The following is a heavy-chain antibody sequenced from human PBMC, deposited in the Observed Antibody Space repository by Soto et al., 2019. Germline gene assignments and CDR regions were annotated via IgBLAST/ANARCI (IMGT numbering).Heavy chain of an antibody. CDR2: IGGSGGTK. CDR1: GFTFSSYE. J-gene: IGHJ4*03. D-gene: IGHD3-10*01. V-gene: IGHV3-48*03. Sequence: GGSLRLSCAASGFTFSSYEMNWVRQAPGKGLEWISYIGGSGGTKYSADSVKGRFTISRDNAQNSLHLQMNSLRVEDTAVYYFARDRGGDVGQFLFPDGFDLRGQGTLVTVSS. CDR3: ARDRGGDVGQFLFPDGFDL.